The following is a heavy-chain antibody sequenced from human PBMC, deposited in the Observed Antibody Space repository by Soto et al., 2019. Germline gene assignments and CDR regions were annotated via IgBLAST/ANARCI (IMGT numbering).Heavy chain of an antibody. CDR2: IYYSGDT. J-gene: IGHJ4*02. V-gene: IGHV4-39*01. D-gene: IGHD6-13*01. Sequence: QLQLQESGPGLVKPSETLSLTCTVSGGSIRSSNYYWAWVRQPPGKGLEWIANIYYSGDTYFHSSLRNRLTVSVDTSKNQSSLKLSSLTAADTAMYYCASLQVPGNFDYWGQGTLVTVSS. CDR1: GGSIRSSNYY. CDR3: ASLQVPGNFDY.